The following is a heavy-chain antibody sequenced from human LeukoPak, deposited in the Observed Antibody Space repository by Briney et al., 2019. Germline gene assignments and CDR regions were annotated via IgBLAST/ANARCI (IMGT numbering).Heavy chain of an antibody. D-gene: IGHD6-25*01. V-gene: IGHV4-59*08. J-gene: IGHJ4*02. CDR3: ARHETAYFDY. CDR2: IYYSGST. Sequence: SETLSLTCTVSGGSISSHYWNWIRQPPGKGLEWIGYIYYSGSTNYNPSLKSRVTISVHTSKNQFSLKLSSVTAADTAVYYCARHETAYFDYWGQGTLVTVSS. CDR1: GGSISSHY.